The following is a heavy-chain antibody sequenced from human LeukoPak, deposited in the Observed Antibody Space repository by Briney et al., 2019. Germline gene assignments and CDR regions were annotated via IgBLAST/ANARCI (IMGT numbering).Heavy chain of an antibody. J-gene: IGHJ4*02. D-gene: IGHD6-6*01. CDR2: MNPNSGNT. CDR3: ARGQMGRGAARRVDY. CDR1: GYTFTSYD. V-gene: IGHV1-8*01. Sequence: ASVKVSCKASGYTFTSYDINWVRQATGQGLELMGWMNPNSGNTGYAQKFQGRVTMTRNTSISTAYMELSSLRSEDTAVYYCARGQMGRGAARRVDYWGQGTLVTVSS.